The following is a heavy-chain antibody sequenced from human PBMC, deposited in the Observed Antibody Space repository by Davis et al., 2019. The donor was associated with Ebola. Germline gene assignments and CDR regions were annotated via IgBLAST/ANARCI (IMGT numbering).Heavy chain of an antibody. D-gene: IGHD3-10*01. Sequence: GESLKISCKGSGYTFTSYWIAWVRQVPGKGLEWMGSIYPGDSDTRYSPSFQGQVTISADKSISTAYLQWSSLKASDTAMYYCARPAMVRGGDAFDIWGQGTMVTVSS. J-gene: IGHJ3*02. V-gene: IGHV5-51*01. CDR1: GYTFTSYW. CDR2: IYPGDSDT. CDR3: ARPAMVRGGDAFDI.